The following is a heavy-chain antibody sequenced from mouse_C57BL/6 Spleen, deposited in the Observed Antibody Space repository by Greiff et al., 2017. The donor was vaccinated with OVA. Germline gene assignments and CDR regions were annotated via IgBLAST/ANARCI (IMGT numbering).Heavy chain of an antibody. V-gene: IGHV1-18*01. J-gene: IGHJ2*01. D-gene: IGHD2-3*01. CDR3: ARRFDGYYVGYFDY. CDR1: GYTFSDYN. Sequence: EVQLQQSGPELVKPGASVKIPCKASGYTFSDYNMDWVKQSHGKSLEWIGDINPNNGGTIYNQKFKGKATLTVDKSSSTAYMELRSLTSEDTAVYDCARRFDGYYVGYFDYWGQGTTLTVAS. CDR2: INPNNGGT.